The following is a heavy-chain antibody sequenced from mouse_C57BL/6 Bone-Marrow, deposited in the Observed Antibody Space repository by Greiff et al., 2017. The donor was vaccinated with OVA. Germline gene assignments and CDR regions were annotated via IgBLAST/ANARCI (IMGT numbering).Heavy chain of an antibody. Sequence: EVHLVESGGGLVQPGGSLSLSCAASGFTFTDYYMSWVRQPPGKALEWLGFIRNKANGYTTEYSASVKGRFTMSRDNSQSILYLQMNALRAEDSATYYCAIYLYWYFDVWGTGTTVTVSS. J-gene: IGHJ1*03. CDR1: GFTFTDYY. D-gene: IGHD5-5*01. CDR2: IRNKANGYTT. V-gene: IGHV7-3*01. CDR3: AIYLYWYFDV.